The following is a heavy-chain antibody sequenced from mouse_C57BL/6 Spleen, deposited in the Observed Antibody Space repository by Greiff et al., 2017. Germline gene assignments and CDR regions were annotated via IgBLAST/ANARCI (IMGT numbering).Heavy chain of an antibody. V-gene: IGHV6-6*01. Sequence: DVMLVESGGGLVQPGGSMKLSCAASGFTFSDAWMDWVRQSPEKGLEWVAEIRNKANNHATYYAESVKGRFTISRDDSKSSVYLQMNSLRAEDTGIYYCTRPEIYYDSWFADWGQGTLVTVSA. CDR1: GFTFSDAW. J-gene: IGHJ3*01. D-gene: IGHD2-4*01. CDR3: TRPEIYYDSWFAD. CDR2: IRNKANNHAT.